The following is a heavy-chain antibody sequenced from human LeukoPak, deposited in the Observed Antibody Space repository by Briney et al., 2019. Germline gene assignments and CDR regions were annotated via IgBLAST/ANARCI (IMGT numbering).Heavy chain of an antibody. Sequence: GGSLRLSCAASGFTFSSYGMHWVRQAPGKGLEWVAVISYDGSNKYYADSVKGRSTISRDNSKNTLYLQMNSLRAEDTAVYYCAKEGEYDSWSGSPPDFDYWGQGTLVTVSS. D-gene: IGHD3-3*01. CDR3: AKEGEYDSWSGSPPDFDY. CDR1: GFTFSSYG. V-gene: IGHV3-30*18. CDR2: ISYDGSNK. J-gene: IGHJ4*02.